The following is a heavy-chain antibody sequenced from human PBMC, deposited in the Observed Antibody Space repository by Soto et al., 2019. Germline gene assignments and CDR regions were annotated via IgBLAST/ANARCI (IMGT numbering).Heavy chain of an antibody. D-gene: IGHD3-3*01. Sequence: QVQLVQSGSELKKPGASVKVSCKASGYTFTSYAMNLVRQAPGQGLEWRGWINTNTVNPTYAQGFTGRFVFSLDTSVSTAYLQLCSLKAEDTAVYYCARELTIFGAPEDVWGQGTKVNVSS. CDR3: ARELTIFGAPEDV. J-gene: IGHJ6*02. V-gene: IGHV7-4-1*01. CDR2: INTNTVNP. CDR1: GYTFTSYA.